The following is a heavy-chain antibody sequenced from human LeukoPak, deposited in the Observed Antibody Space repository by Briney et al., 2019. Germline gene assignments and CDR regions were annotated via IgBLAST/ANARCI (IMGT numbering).Heavy chain of an antibody. CDR1: GFTSRNYV. CDR2: TSSDLNVK. Sequence: GGSLRLSCAASGFTSRNYVIHWVRQAPGKGLEWVAVTSSDLNVKLYADSVKGRSTISRDNSRSTLYLQMNSLRPEDTAIYYCAREGYYGSGSPPSLYFDYWGQGTLVTVSS. D-gene: IGHD3-10*01. CDR3: AREGYYGSGSPPSLYFDY. J-gene: IGHJ4*02. V-gene: IGHV3-30-3*01.